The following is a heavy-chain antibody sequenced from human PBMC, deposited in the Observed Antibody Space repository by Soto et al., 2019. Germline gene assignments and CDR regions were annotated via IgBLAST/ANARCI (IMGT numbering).Heavy chain of an antibody. Sequence: ASVKVSCKASGYTFTSYGMNWVRQAPGRGLEWMGWINPGNGNTKYSQKFQGRVTITADESTSTAYMELSSLRSEDTAVYYCARDPRHPDCGGDCSFRFDPWGQGTLVTVSS. V-gene: IGHV1-3*01. D-gene: IGHD2-21*02. J-gene: IGHJ5*02. CDR2: INPGNGNT. CDR1: GYTFTSYG. CDR3: ARDPRHPDCGGDCSFRFDP.